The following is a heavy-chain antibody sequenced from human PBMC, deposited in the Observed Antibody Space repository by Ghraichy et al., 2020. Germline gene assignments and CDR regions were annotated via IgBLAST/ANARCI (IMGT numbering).Heavy chain of an antibody. J-gene: IGHJ4*02. CDR2: NNANTGGT. Sequence: ASVKVSCKTSGYTFTGDYIHWVRQAPGQGLEWMGWNNANTGGTNYAQRFRGRVTMTRDTSIGTAFMELSGLRSDDTAVYYCARGDYYGSGSQDWGPGTLVTVSS. V-gene: IGHV1-2*02. CDR3: ARGDYYGSGSQD. CDR1: GYTFTGDY. D-gene: IGHD3-10*01.